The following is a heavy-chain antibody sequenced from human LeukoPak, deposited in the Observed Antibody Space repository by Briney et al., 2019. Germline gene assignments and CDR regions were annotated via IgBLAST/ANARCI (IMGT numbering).Heavy chain of an antibody. CDR1: GFTVSSNY. V-gene: IGHV3-53*05. CDR2: IYSGGST. D-gene: IGHD1-26*01. CDR3: AKDITGSYPGGYYFDY. J-gene: IGHJ4*02. Sequence: PGGSLRLSCAASGFTVSSNYMSRVRQAPGKGLEWVSVIYSGGSTYYADSVKGRFTISRDNAKNSLYLQMNSLRAEDTALYYCAKDITGSYPGGYYFDYWGQGTLVTVSS.